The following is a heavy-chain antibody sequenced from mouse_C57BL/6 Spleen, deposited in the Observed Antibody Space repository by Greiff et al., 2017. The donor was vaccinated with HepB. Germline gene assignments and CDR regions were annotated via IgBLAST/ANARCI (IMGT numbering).Heavy chain of an antibody. Sequence: VMLVESGPELVKPGASVKISCKASGYAFSSSWMNWVKQRPGKGLEWIGRIYPGDGDTNYNGKFKGKATLTADKSSSTAYMQLSSLTSEDSAVYFCARSGIYWYFDVWGTGTTVTVSS. V-gene: IGHV1-82*01. CDR3: ARSGIYWYFDV. D-gene: IGHD1-1*02. CDR2: IYPGDGDT. CDR1: GYAFSSSW. J-gene: IGHJ1*03.